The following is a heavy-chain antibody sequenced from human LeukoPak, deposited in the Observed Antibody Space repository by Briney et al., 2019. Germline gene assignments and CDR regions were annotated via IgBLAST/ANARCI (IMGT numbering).Heavy chain of an antibody. CDR3: ARGTVVPAALLFDP. J-gene: IGHJ5*02. CDR1: GGTFSSYA. D-gene: IGHD2-2*01. CDR2: IIPIFGTA. V-gene: IGHV1-69*06. Sequence: AASVKVSCKASGGTFSSYAISWVRQAPGQGLEWMGGIIPIFGTANYAQKFQGRVTITADKSTSTAYMELSSLRSEDTAVYYCARGTVVPAALLFDPWDQGTLVTVSS.